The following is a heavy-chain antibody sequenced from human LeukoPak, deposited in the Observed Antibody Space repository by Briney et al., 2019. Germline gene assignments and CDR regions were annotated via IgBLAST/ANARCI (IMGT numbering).Heavy chain of an antibody. Sequence: GGSLRLSCAASGFTVSSNYMSWVRQAPGKGLEWVSVIYSGGSTYYADSVKGRLTISRDNSKNTLYLQMNSLRAEDTAVYYCARGYYYDSSGFDYWGQGTLVTVSS. V-gene: IGHV3-53*01. CDR2: IYSGGST. CDR1: GFTVSSNY. J-gene: IGHJ4*02. D-gene: IGHD3-22*01. CDR3: ARGYYYDSSGFDY.